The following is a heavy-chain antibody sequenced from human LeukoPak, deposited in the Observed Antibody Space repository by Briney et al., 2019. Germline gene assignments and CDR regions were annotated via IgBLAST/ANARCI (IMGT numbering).Heavy chain of an antibody. J-gene: IGHJ6*03. CDR1: GYTFTSYD. CDR2: MNPNSGNT. D-gene: IGHD2-15*01. V-gene: IGHV1-8*03. Sequence: ASVKVSCKASGYTFTSYDINWVRQAAGQGLEWMGWMNPNSGNTGYAQKFQGRVTITRNTSISTAYMELSSLRSEDTAVYYCARGIVVVVAAKSLNYYYYYMDVWGKGTTVTVSS. CDR3: ARGIVVVVAAKSLNYYYYYMDV.